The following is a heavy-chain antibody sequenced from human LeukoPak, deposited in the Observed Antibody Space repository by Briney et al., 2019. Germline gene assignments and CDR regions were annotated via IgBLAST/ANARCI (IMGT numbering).Heavy chain of an antibody. Sequence: PGGSLRLSCATSGFTFSTYWMTWVRQAPGKGLEWVANIKQDGSEKYYVDSVKGRFTISRDNAKNSLYLQMNSLSAEDTAVYHCAREGGSPPWYFDLWGRGTLVTVSS. CDR2: IKQDGSEK. CDR3: AREGGSPPWYFDL. V-gene: IGHV3-7*04. CDR1: GFTFSTYW. D-gene: IGHD3-16*01. J-gene: IGHJ2*01.